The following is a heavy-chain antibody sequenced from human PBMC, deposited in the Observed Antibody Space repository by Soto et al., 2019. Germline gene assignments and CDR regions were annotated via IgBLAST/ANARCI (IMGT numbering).Heavy chain of an antibody. D-gene: IGHD2-15*01. J-gene: IGHJ6*03. CDR2: IWYDGSNK. Sequence: QVQLVESGGGVVQPGRSLRLSCAASGFTFSSYGMHWVRQAPGKGLEWVAVIWYDGSNKYYADSVKGRFTISRDNSKNPLYLQMNSLGAEDTAVYYCARDGVVVAATEYYYYYMDVWGKGTTVTVSS. CDR3: ARDGVVVAATEYYYYYMDV. V-gene: IGHV3-33*01. CDR1: GFTFSSYG.